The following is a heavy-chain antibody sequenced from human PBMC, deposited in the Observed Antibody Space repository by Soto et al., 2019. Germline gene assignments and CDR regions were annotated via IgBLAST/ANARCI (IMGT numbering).Heavy chain of an antibody. D-gene: IGHD3-10*01. Sequence: QLQLQESGPGLVKPSETLSLTCTVSGGSISSSSYYWGWIRQPPGKGLEWIGSIYYSGSTYYNPSLKSRVTISVDTSKNQFSLKLSSVTAADTAVYYCARAYPAGRVRGVPLSQIDYWGQGTLVTVSS. CDR3: ARAYPAGRVRGVPLSQIDY. V-gene: IGHV4-39*01. J-gene: IGHJ4*02. CDR1: GGSISSSSYY. CDR2: IYYSGST.